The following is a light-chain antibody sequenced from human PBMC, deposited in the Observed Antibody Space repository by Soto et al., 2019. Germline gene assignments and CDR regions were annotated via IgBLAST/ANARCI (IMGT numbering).Light chain of an antibody. V-gene: IGLV2-18*01. CDR3: QAYDYSLTAFV. Sequence: QSALTQPPSVSGSPGQSVTISCTGTSSDVGSYNRVSWYQQPPGTAPKLMIYDVSNRPSGVPERFSGSKSGTSASLAITGLQAEDEADYYCQAYDYSLTAFVFGGGTKLTVL. J-gene: IGLJ3*02. CDR2: DVS. CDR1: SSDVGSYNR.